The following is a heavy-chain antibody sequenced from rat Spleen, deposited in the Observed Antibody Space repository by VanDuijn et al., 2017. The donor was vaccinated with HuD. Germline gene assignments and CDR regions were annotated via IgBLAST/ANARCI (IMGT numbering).Heavy chain of an antibody. CDR2: ISYDGSTP. J-gene: IGHJ2*01. V-gene: IGHV5-25*01. D-gene: IGHD1-1*01. CDR3: ARHEDYSGLDY. Sequence: EVQLVESGGGLVQPGRSMKLSCAASEFTFSNYDMAWVRQAPTKGLEWVTSISYDGSTPYYRNSVRGRFTISRDNAKSTLYLQMDSLRSEDTASYYCARHEDYSGLDYWGQGVMVTVSS. CDR1: EFTFSNYD.